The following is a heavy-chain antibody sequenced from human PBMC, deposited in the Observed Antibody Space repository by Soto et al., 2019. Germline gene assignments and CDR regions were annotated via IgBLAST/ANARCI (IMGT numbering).Heavy chain of an antibody. Sequence: QVQLVQSGAEVKKPGSSVKVSCKASGGTFSSYTISWVRQAPGQGLEWMGRIIPILGIANYAQKFQGRVTITADKSTSTAYMELSSLRSEDTAVYYCARDAGDGYGDYGNFDYWGQGTLVTVSS. D-gene: IGHD4-17*01. CDR2: IIPILGIA. CDR1: GGTFSSYT. CDR3: ARDAGDGYGDYGNFDY. V-gene: IGHV1-69*08. J-gene: IGHJ4*02.